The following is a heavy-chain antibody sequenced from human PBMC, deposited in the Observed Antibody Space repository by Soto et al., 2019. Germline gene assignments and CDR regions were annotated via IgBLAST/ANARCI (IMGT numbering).Heavy chain of an antibody. CDR2: IYTSGST. Sequence: TSEPLSLTSTVSGGSISSYYWSWIRQPAGKGLEWIGRIYTSGSTNYNPSLKSRVTMSVDTSKNQFSLKLSSVTAADTAVYYCAREQTLLGDWRGGSCQLEDAYYGREVWGNGTTVT. J-gene: IGHJ6*04. CDR1: GGSISSYY. CDR3: AREQTLLGDWRGGSCQLEDAYYGREV. D-gene: IGHD2-15*01. V-gene: IGHV4-4*07.